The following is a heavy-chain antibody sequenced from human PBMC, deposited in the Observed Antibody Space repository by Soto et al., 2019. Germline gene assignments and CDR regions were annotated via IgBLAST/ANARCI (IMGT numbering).Heavy chain of an antibody. Sequence: PGGSLRLSCAASGLTFSNYWVHWVRQAPGKGLMWVSRINSDGTTINYADSVEGRFTISRDNAKNTLFLQMNSLRVEDTAVYYCARAGWYRFDYWGQGTLVTVS. CDR2: INSDGTTI. CDR1: GLTFSNYW. V-gene: IGHV3-74*01. D-gene: IGHD6-19*01. CDR3: ARAGWYRFDY. J-gene: IGHJ4*02.